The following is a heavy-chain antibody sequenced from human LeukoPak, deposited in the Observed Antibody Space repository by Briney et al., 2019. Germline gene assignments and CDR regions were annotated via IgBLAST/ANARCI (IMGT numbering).Heavy chain of an antibody. CDR1: GFTFSSYG. CDR3: AKDAFSDSSGWWYFDY. J-gene: IGHJ4*02. CDR2: ISGSGGST. Sequence: PGGSLRLSCAASGFTFSSYGMSWVRQAPGKGLEWVSAISGSGGSTYYADSVKGRFTISRDNSKNTLYLQMNSLRAEDTAVYFCAKDAFSDSSGWWYFDYWGQGTLVTVSS. V-gene: IGHV3-23*01. D-gene: IGHD6-19*01.